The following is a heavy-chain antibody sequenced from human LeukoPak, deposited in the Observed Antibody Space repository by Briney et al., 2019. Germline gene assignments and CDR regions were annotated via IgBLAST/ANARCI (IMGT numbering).Heavy chain of an antibody. CDR2: IYYSGST. CDR1: GGSISSYY. V-gene: IGHV4-59*01. CDR3: ARSAVFGVAPYYMDV. Sequence: PSETLFLTCTVSGGSISSYYWSWIRQPPGKGLEWIGYIYYSGSTNYNPSLKSRVTILVDKSKNQFSLKLSSVTAADTAVYYCARSAVFGVAPYYMDVWGKGTTVTVSS. D-gene: IGHD3-3*01. J-gene: IGHJ6*03.